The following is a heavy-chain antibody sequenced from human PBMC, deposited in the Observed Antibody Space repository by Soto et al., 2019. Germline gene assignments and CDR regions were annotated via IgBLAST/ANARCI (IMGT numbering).Heavy chain of an antibody. Sequence: PGASLRLSCAGSGFTFRDYYMSCVRLAPGQGLEWVSYMSSSGATIYYADSVKGRFTISRDNAKNSLYLQMNSLRADDTAVYYCARNTVSAAGADYYGLDVWGQGTTVTVSS. J-gene: IGHJ6*02. V-gene: IGHV3-11*01. D-gene: IGHD6-13*01. CDR3: ARNTVSAAGADYYGLDV. CDR1: GFTFRDYY. CDR2: MSSSGATI.